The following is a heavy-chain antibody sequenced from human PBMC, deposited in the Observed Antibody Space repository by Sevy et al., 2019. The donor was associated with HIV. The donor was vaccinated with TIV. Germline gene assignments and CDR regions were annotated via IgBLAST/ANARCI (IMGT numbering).Heavy chain of an antibody. CDR1: GFTFSKAW. J-gene: IGHJ4*02. CDR2: IKGKTDGATR. D-gene: IGHD1-26*01. CDR3: AAGVGASDFDY. V-gene: IGHV3-15*01. Sequence: GGSLRLSCVASGFTFSKAWMSWVRQAPGKGLEWVGRIKGKTDGATRDLAAPVKGRIIISRDDSKNTLYLQISNLKIEDTGVYFCAAGVGASDFDYWGQGTLVTVSS.